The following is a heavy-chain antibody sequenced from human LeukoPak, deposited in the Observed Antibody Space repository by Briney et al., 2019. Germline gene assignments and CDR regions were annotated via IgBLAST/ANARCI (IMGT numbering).Heavy chain of an antibody. J-gene: IGHJ5*02. CDR1: GYSFTSYW. D-gene: IGHD5-24*01. CDR2: IYPGDSDT. CDR3: ARLSRDGYNPAQHWFDP. V-gene: IGHV5-51*01. Sequence: GESLKNSCKGSGYSFTSYWIGWVRQMPGKGLEWMGMIYPGDSDTRYSPSFQGQVTISADKSISTAYLQWSSLKASDTAMYYCARLSRDGYNPAQHWFDPWGQGTLVTVSS.